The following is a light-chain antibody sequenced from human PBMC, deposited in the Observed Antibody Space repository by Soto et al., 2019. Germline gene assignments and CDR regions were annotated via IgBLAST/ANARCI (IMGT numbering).Light chain of an antibody. Sequence: ETVMTQSPGTLSVSPGERATLSCRASQSVGSNLAWYQQKPGQAPRLLIYGASTRATGLPARFSGSGSGTEFTLIISSLQSEDFAVYYCQQYNNWPRTFGQGTKVEIK. J-gene: IGKJ1*01. V-gene: IGKV3-15*01. CDR1: QSVGSN. CDR3: QQYNNWPRT. CDR2: GAS.